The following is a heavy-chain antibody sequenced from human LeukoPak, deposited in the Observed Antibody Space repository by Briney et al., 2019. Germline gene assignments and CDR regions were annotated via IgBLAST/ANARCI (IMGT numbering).Heavy chain of an antibody. Sequence: SETLSLTCAVYGGPFSGYYWSWIRQPPGKGLEWIGEINHSGSTNYNPSLKSRVTISVDTSKNQFSLKLSSVTAADTAVYYCARDLPWFDPWGQGTLVTVSS. CDR2: INHSGST. J-gene: IGHJ5*02. V-gene: IGHV4-34*01. CDR3: ARDLPWFDP. CDR1: GGPFSGYY.